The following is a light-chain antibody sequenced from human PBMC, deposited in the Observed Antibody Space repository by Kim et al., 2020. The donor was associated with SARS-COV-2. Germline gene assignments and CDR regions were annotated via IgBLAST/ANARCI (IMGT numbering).Light chain of an antibody. J-gene: IGLJ3*02. CDR1: KLGDKY. CDR2: QDT. CDR3: QAWDSSTKGV. V-gene: IGLV3-1*01. Sequence: SPGQKARLPSFGEKLGDKYVSSFQQSPGQSPVRVIYQDTKRPSGIPERFSGSNSWNTASLTISATQTMDQADYYCQAWDSSTKGVFGGGTRLTVL.